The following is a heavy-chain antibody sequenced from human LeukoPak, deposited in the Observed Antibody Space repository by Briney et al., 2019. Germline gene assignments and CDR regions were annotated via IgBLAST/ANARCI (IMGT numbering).Heavy chain of an antibody. Sequence: PGRSLRLSCTASGFTLSYYGMHWARQAPGKGLEWVALIWSDGSNENYADSVRGRFTISRDTSTNTLYLQMHSLRAEDTAVYYCARCRAGAHDCSSTSCYTTHALRYYYYYYMDVWGKGTTVTVSS. D-gene: IGHD2-2*02. V-gene: IGHV3-33*01. CDR3: ARCRAGAHDCSSTSCYTTHALRYYYYYYMDV. J-gene: IGHJ6*03. CDR2: IWSDGSNE. CDR1: GFTLSYYG.